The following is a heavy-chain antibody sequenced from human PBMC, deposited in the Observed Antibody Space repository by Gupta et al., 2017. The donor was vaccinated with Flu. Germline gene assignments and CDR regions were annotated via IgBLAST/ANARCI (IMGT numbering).Heavy chain of an antibody. CDR1: W. J-gene: IGHJ4*02. V-gene: IGHV3-7*03. D-gene: IGHD3-16*01. CDR2: IKQDGSEK. Sequence: WMTWVRQAPGKGLEWVANIKQDGSEKYYVDSVKGRFTISRDNAKNSLYLQMNSLRAEDTAVYYCARDYVLDYWGRGTLVTVSS. CDR3: ARDYVLDY.